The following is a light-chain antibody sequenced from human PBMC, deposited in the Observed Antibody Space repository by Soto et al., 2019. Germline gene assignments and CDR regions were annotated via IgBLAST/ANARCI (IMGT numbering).Light chain of an antibody. CDR3: QQYYSTPRT. J-gene: IGKJ1*01. CDR1: QSVIYTSNNNNY. V-gene: IGKV4-1*01. CDR2: WAS. Sequence: DIAMTQSPDSLAVSLGERAIINCKSSQSVIYTSNNNNYLAWYQQKPGQPPKLLIYWASTRESGVPDRFSGSGSGTDFTLTISSLQAEDVAVYYCQQYYSTPRTFGQGTKVEIK.